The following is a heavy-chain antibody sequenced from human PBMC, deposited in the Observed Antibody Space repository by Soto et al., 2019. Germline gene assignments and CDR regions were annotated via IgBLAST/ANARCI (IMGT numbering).Heavy chain of an antibody. V-gene: IGHV3-53*01. CDR2: IFIGGTT. CDR1: GFTVSSSQ. J-gene: IGHJ4*02. Sequence: PGGSLRLSCAASGFTVSSSQMTWVRQAPGEALEWVSVIFIGGTTQYTVSVKGRFTISRDYSKNTVYLQMNSLRAEDTAVYYCAKGREMATTPFEYWGQGTLVTVSS. CDR3: AKGREMATTPFEY. D-gene: IGHD1-1*01.